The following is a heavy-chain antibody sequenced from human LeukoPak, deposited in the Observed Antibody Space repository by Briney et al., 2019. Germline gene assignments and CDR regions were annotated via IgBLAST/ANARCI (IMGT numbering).Heavy chain of an antibody. J-gene: IGHJ6*03. D-gene: IGHD6-19*01. CDR1: GGTFSSYA. CDR3: ARGGDSSGPEGRFLYYYYYMDV. Sequence: ASVKVSCKASGGTFSSYAISWVRQAPGQGLEWMGGIIPIFGTANYAQKFQGRVTITADKSTSTGYMELSSLRSEDTAVYYCARGGDSSGPEGRFLYYYYYMDVWGKGTTVTVSS. CDR2: IIPIFGTA. V-gene: IGHV1-69*06.